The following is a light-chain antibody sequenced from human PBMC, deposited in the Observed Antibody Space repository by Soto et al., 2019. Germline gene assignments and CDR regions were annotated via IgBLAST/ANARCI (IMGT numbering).Light chain of an antibody. J-gene: IGLJ1*01. V-gene: IGLV2-11*01. Sequence: QSALTQPRSVSGSPGQSVTISCTGTSSDVGGYNLVSWYQQHPGKAPKLMIYDVSKRPSGVPDSFSGSKSGNTASLTISGLQAADEADYYCYSYAGSYTFYVFGTGTKLTVL. CDR3: YSYAGSYTFYV. CDR2: DVS. CDR1: SSDVGGYNL.